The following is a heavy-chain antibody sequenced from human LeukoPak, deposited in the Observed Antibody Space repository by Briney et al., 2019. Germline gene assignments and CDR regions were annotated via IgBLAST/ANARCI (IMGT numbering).Heavy chain of an antibody. CDR3: AREVAGTLDNWFDP. V-gene: IGHV1-18*04. CDR2: ISAYNGNT. CDR1: GYTFTSYG. D-gene: IGHD6-19*01. Sequence: ASVKVSRKASGYTFTSYGISWARQAPGQGLEWMGWISAYNGNTNYAQKLRGRVTMTTDTSTSTAYMELRSLRSDDTAVYYCAREVAGTLDNWFDPWGQGTLVTVSS. J-gene: IGHJ5*02.